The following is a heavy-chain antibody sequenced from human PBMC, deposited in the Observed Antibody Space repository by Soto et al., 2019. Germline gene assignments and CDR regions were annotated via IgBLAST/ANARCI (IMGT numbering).Heavy chain of an antibody. V-gene: IGHV4-4*07. CDR3: ARYSSRCYAYYYYGMGS. D-gene: IGHD6-13*01. CDR2: IYTSGST. J-gene: IGHJ6*02. CDR1: GGSISSYY. Sequence: SETLSLTCTVSGGSISSYYWSWIRQPAGKGLEWIGRIYTSGSTNYNPSLKSRVTMSVDTSKNQFSLKLSSVTAAGTAVYYCARYSSRCYAYYYYGMGSWGQGTTVTVSS.